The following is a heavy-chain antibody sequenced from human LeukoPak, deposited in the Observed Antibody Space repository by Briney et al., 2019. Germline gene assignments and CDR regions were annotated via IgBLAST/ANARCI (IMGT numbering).Heavy chain of an antibody. V-gene: IGHV4-34*01. CDR1: GGSFSGYY. D-gene: IGHD3-10*01. J-gene: IGHJ4*02. CDR2: INHSGST. Sequence: SETLSLTCAVYGGSFSGYYWSWIRQPPGKGLEWIGEINHSGSTNYNPSLKSRVTISVDTSKNQFSLKLSSVTAADTAVYYCARKGPFRELFGYYFDYWGQGTLVTVSS. CDR3: ARKGPFRELFGYYFDY.